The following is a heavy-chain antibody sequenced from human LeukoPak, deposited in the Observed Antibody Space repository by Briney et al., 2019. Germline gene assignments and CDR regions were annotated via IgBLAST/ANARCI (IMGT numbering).Heavy chain of an antibody. D-gene: IGHD2-2*01. Sequence: SETLSLTCAVYGGSFSGYYWSWIRQPPGKGLEWIGEINHSGSTNYNPSLKSRVTISVDTSKNQFSLKLSSVTAADTAVYYCARLGYCSSTSCLGDLDVWGKGTTVTVSS. V-gene: IGHV4-34*01. J-gene: IGHJ6*04. CDR1: GGSFSGYY. CDR3: ARLGYCSSTSCLGDLDV. CDR2: INHSGST.